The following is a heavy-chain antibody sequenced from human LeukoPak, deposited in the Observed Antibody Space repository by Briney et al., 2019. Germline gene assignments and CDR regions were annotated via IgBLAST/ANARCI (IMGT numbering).Heavy chain of an antibody. V-gene: IGHV3-13*05. J-gene: IGHJ3*02. CDR3: ARGATPAAMNTAWGDAFDI. D-gene: IGHD2-2*01. Sequence: GGSLRLSCAASGFTFSGYDMHWVRQATGKGLEWVSAIGTAGDPYYPGSVKGRFTISRENAKNSLYLQMNSLRAGDTAVYYCARGATPAAMNTAWGDAFDIWGQGTMVTVSS. CDR2: IGTAGDP. CDR1: GFTFSGYD.